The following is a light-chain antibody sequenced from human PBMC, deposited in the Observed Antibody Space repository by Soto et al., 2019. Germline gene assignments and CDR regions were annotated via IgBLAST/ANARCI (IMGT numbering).Light chain of an antibody. CDR1: SSDVGGYNY. CDR2: EVT. V-gene: IGLV2-8*01. J-gene: IGLJ3*02. CDR3: RSYASSNTGV. Sequence: QSALTQPPSASGSPGQSITITCTGTSSDVGGYNYVYWYQQHAGKAPNLVIYEVTKRPSGVPDRFSGSQSANTASLTVSGLQAEDEADYYCRSYASSNTGVFGGRTKLTVL.